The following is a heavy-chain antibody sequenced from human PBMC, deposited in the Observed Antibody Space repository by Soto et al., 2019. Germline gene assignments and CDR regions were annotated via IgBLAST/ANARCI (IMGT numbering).Heavy chain of an antibody. J-gene: IGHJ6*02. CDR1: GGSISSSNW. CDR2: IYHSGST. Sequence: SETLSLTCAVSGGSISSSNWWSWVRQPPGKGLEWIGEIYHSGSTNYNPSLKSRVTISVDKSKNQFSLKLSSVTAADTAVYYCARDKAYYGSGSYFGYYYYGMDVWGQGTTVTVSS. CDR3: ARDKAYYGSGSYFGYYYYGMDV. V-gene: IGHV4-4*02. D-gene: IGHD3-10*01.